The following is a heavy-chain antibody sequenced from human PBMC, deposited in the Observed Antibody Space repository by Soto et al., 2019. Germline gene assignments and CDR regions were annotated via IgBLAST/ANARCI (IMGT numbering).Heavy chain of an antibody. CDR1: GGTFSSYA. Sequence: ASVKVSCKASGGTFSSYAISWVRQAPGQGLEWMGWINPNSGGTNYAQKFQGRVTMTTDTSTSTAYLELRSLRSDDTAVYYCARVGECTSTSCRYYYYYGMDVWGQGTTVTVSS. CDR2: INPNSGGT. CDR3: ARVGECTSTSCRYYYYYGMDV. V-gene: IGHV1-18*01. J-gene: IGHJ6*02. D-gene: IGHD2-2*01.